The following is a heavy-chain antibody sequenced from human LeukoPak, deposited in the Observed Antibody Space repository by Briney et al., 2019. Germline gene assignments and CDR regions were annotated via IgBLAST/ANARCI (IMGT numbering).Heavy chain of an antibody. Sequence: SETLSLTCTVSGGSIISSDYHWGWVRQPPGKGLEWIGTISYSGNTDYNPSLRSRVAVSVDTSNNQFSLRLSSVTAADTAVYHCARHCCTGPFKRVFDFWGQGTMVTVSS. CDR3: ARHCCTGPFKRVFDF. V-gene: IGHV4-39*01. CDR1: GGSIISSDYH. CDR2: ISYSGNT. D-gene: IGHD2-8*02. J-gene: IGHJ3*01.